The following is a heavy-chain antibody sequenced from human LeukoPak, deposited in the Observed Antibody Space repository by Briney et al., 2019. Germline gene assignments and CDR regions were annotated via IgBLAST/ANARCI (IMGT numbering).Heavy chain of an antibody. Sequence: SETLSLTCTVSGYSISSGYYWGWIRQPPGQGLEWIGSIYHSGSTYYNPSLKSRVTISVDTSKNQFSLKLSSVTAADTAVYYCARESNENWFDPWGQGTLVTVSS. CDR3: ARESNENWFDP. CDR1: GYSISSGYY. V-gene: IGHV4-38-2*02. CDR2: IYHSGST. J-gene: IGHJ5*02. D-gene: IGHD2-8*01.